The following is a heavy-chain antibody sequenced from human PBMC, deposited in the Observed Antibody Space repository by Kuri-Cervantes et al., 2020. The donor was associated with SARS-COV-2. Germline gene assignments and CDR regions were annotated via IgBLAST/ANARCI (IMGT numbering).Heavy chain of an antibody. V-gene: IGHV3-48*01. CDR3: ARAPLSHSNAQPFWFDY. J-gene: IGHJ4*02. Sequence: GGSLRLSCAASGFTFGSYSMNWVRQAPGKGLEWVSNIGSSISTIYHADSVKGRFTVSRDNAKNSLYLQMNSLRAEDTAVYYCARAPLSHSNAQPFWFDYWGQGTLVTVSS. CDR2: IGSSISTI. CDR1: GFTFGSYS. D-gene: IGHD4-11*01.